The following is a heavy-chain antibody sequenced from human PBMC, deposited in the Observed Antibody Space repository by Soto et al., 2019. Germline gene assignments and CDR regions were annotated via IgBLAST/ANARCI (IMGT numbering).Heavy chain of an antibody. CDR3: AGDWIAARRNYYYGMDV. CDR2: ISSSSSTI. J-gene: IGHJ6*02. CDR1: GFTFSSYS. V-gene: IGHV3-48*02. D-gene: IGHD6-6*01. Sequence: PGGSLRLSCAASGFTFSSYSMNWVRQAPGKGLEWVSYISSSSSTIYYADSVKGRFTISRDNAKNSLYLQMNSLRDEDTAVYYCAGDWIAARRNYYYGMDVWGQGTTVTVSS.